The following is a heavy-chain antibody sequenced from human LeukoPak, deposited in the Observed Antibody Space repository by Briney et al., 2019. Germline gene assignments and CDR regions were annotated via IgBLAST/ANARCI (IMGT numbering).Heavy chain of an antibody. D-gene: IGHD3-10*01. CDR2: ISERGGST. Sequence: GGSLRLSCVVSGISLSNYAMTWVRQAPGKGLEWVSYISERGGSTTYADSVKGRFTISRDTSLNTLYLQMNNLRAEDTAVYFCAKRGVVIRGILVIGYHQEAYHYDFWGPGVLVTVSS. CDR3: AKRGVVIRGILVIGYHQEAYHYDF. V-gene: IGHV3-23*01. CDR1: GISLSNYA. J-gene: IGHJ4*02.